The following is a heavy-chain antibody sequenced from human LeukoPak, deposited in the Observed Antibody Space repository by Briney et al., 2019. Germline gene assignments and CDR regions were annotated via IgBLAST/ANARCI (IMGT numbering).Heavy chain of an antibody. J-gene: IGHJ6*03. V-gene: IGHV1-69*13. CDR2: IIPIFGTA. Sequence: ASVKVSCKASGGTFSSYAISWVRQAPGQGLEWMGGIIPIFGTANYAQKFQGRVTITADESTSTAYMELSSLRSEDTAVYYCASTYYGSTEGVYYYYYMDAWGKGTTVTVSS. CDR1: GGTFSSYA. D-gene: IGHD3-10*01. CDR3: ASTYYGSTEGVYYYYYMDA.